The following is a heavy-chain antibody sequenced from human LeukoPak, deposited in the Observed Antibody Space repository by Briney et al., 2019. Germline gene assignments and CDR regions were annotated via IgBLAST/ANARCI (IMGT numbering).Heavy chain of an antibody. D-gene: IGHD2-15*01. Sequence: SETLSLTCGVSGGSITSRDCWSWVRQPPGKGLEWIGEICLDGRIHYTPSLKSRISISIDRSKDQFSLNLISVAAADAAIYFCASQGGLRNDFWGQGTLVTVSS. V-gene: IGHV4-4*02. J-gene: IGHJ4*02. CDR2: ICLDGRI. CDR1: GGSITSRDC. CDR3: ASQGGLRNDF.